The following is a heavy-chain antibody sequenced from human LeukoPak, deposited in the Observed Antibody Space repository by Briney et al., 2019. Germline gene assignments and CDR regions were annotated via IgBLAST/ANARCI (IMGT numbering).Heavy chain of an antibody. V-gene: IGHV4-61*02. CDR1: GGSISSGSYY. J-gene: IGHJ4*02. CDR3: ARHGGSTGFHPVDS. CDR2: IYTSGST. D-gene: IGHD2-8*02. Sequence: PSETLSLTCTVSGGSISSGSYYWSWIRQPAGKGLEWIGRIYTSGSTNYNPSLKSRVTISVDTSKNQFSLKLNSVTAADTAMFYCARHGGSTGFHPVDSWGQGTLVTVSS.